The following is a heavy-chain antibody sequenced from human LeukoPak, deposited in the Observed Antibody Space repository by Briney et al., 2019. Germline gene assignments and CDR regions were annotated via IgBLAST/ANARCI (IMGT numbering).Heavy chain of an antibody. CDR3: ARLATSSGWPSIFDY. D-gene: IGHD6-19*01. J-gene: IGHJ4*02. Sequence: SETLSLTCTVSGGSISSYYWSWIRQPPGKGLEWIGYIYYSGSTNYNPSLKSRVTISVDTSKNQFSLKLSSLTAADTAVYYCARLATSSGWPSIFDYWGQGTLVTVSS. CDR2: IYYSGST. V-gene: IGHV4-59*01. CDR1: GGSISSYY.